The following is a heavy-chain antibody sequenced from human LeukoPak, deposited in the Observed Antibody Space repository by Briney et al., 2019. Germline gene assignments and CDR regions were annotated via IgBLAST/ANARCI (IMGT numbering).Heavy chain of an antibody. Sequence: GGSLRLSCAASGFXFSDYYMXWXXXAPGXGLEWVXXISSSGSYTNYADXVKGRFTISRDNAKNSLYLQMNSLRAEDTAVYYCARVLNYYDSSGYEDYWGQGTLVTVSS. CDR3: ARVLNYYDSSGYEDY. CDR2: ISSSGSYT. J-gene: IGHJ4*02. D-gene: IGHD3-22*01. CDR1: GFXFSDYY. V-gene: IGHV3-11*06.